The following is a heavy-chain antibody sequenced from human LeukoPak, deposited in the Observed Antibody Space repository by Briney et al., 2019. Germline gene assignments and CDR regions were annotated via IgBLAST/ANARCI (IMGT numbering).Heavy chain of an antibody. D-gene: IGHD3-10*01. CDR3: ARGPFHAEFGNGMDV. Sequence: ASVKVSCKASGYTFTSYYMHWVRQAPGQGLEWMGIINPSGGSTSYAQKFQGRVTMTRDTSTSTVYMELSSLRSEDTAVYYCARGPFHAEFGNGMDVWGQGTTVTVSS. CDR1: GYTFTSYY. J-gene: IGHJ6*02. CDR2: INPSGGST. V-gene: IGHV1-46*01.